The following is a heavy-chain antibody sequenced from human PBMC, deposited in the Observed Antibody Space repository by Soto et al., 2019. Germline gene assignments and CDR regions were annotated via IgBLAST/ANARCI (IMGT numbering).Heavy chain of an antibody. J-gene: IGHJ6*03. V-gene: IGHV3-7*01. Sequence: PGGSLRLSCAASGFPFSSYWMSWVRQAPGKGLEWVANIKQDGSEKYYVDSVKGRFTISRDNAKNSLYLQMNSLRAEDTAVYYCARYMWLRDYYYYYYMDVWGKGTTVTVSS. CDR3: ARYMWLRDYYYYYYMDV. CDR2: IKQDGSEK. CDR1: GFPFSSYW. D-gene: IGHD5-12*01.